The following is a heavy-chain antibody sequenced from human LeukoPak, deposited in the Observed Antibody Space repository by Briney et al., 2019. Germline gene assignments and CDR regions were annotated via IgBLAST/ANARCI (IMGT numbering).Heavy chain of an antibody. V-gene: IGHV4-34*01. D-gene: IGHD3-3*01. CDR1: GGSFSGYY. J-gene: IGHJ4*02. Sequence: SETLSLTCAVYGGSFSGYYWSWIRQPPGKGLEWIGEINHSGSTNYNPSLTSRVTISVDTSKNQFSLKLSSVTAADTAVYYCARVGPYYDFWSGYYTRQIFDYCGQGTLVTVSS. CDR3: ARVGPYYDFWSGYYTRQIFDY. CDR2: INHSGST.